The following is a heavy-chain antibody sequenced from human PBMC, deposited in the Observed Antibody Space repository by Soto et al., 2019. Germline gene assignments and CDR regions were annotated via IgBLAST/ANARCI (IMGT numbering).Heavy chain of an antibody. J-gene: IGHJ4*02. CDR2: ISGSGGST. CDR1: GFTFSSYA. CDR3: AKEISDSSGYYALNYFDY. Sequence: PGGSLRLSCAASGFTFSSYAMSWVRQAPGKGLEWVSAISGSGGSTYYADSVKGRFTISRDNSKNTLYLQMNSLRAEDTAVFYFAKEISDSSGYYALNYFDYWGQGTLVTVSS. D-gene: IGHD3-22*01. V-gene: IGHV3-23*01.